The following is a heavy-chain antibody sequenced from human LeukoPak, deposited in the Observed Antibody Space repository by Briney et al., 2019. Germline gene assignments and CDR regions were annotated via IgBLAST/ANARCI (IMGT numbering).Heavy chain of an antibody. J-gene: IGHJ4*02. CDR1: GFTFSSYI. CDR3: ARGVPVLRYFDWLSTFDY. CDR2: ISSSSSTI. V-gene: IGHV3-48*04. D-gene: IGHD3-9*01. Sequence: GGSLRLSCAASGFTFSSYIMNWVRQAPGKGLEWVSYISSSSSTIYYADSVKGRFTISRDNAKNSLYLQMSSLRAEDTAVYYCARGVPVLRYFDWLSTFDYWGQGTLVTVSS.